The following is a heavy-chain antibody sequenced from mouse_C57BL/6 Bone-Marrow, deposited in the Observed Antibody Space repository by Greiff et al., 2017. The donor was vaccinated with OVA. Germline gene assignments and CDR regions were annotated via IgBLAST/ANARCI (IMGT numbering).Heavy chain of an antibody. CDR2: IWSGGST. CDR3: ARNRDGYYSLYYAMDY. Sequence: VQLVESGPGLVQPSQSLSITCTVSGFSLTSYGVHWVRQSPGKGLEWLGVIWSGGSTDYNAAFISRLSISKDNSKSQVFFKMNSLQADDTAIYYCARNRDGYYSLYYAMDYWGQGTSVTVSS. J-gene: IGHJ4*01. CDR1: GFSLTSYG. D-gene: IGHD2-3*01. V-gene: IGHV2-2*01.